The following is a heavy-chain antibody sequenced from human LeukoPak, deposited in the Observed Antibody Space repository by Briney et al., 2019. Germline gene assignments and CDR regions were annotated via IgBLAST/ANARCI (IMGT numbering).Heavy chain of an antibody. CDR2: IKEDGSET. J-gene: IGHJ4*02. V-gene: IGHV3-7*01. D-gene: IGHD3-10*01. Sequence: GGSLRLSCVASGLNFNSRWMDWVRRAPGQGLEWVASIKEDGSETHYVDSVRGRFTISRDNDKNSLYLQMNSLRAEDTAVYYCVREWFGELIWGQGTLVTVSS. CDR1: GLNFNSRW. CDR3: VREWFGELI.